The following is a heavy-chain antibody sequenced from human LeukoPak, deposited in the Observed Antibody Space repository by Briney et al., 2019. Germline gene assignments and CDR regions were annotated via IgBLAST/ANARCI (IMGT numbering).Heavy chain of an antibody. Sequence: GGSLRLSCAASGFTFGDYAIHWVRQAPGKGLEWVSVIYSGGSTYYADSVKGRFTISRDNSKNTLYLQMNSLRAEDTAVYYCASGGSYSSLDYWGQGTLVTVSS. CDR3: ASGGSYSSLDY. CDR1: GFTFGDYA. CDR2: IYSGGST. D-gene: IGHD1-26*01. J-gene: IGHJ4*02. V-gene: IGHV3-53*01.